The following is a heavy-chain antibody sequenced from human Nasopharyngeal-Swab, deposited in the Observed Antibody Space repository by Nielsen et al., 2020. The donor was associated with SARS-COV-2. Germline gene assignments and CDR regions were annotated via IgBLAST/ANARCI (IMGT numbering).Heavy chain of an antibody. CDR2: MNPNSGNT. V-gene: IGHV1-8*01. Sequence: ASVKVSCKASGYTFTSYDINWVRQATGQGLEWMGWMNPNSGNTGYAQKFQGRVTMTRNTSISTAYMELSSLRSEDTAVYYCAAAKAARQGYYYYGMDVWGRGTTVTVSS. CDR1: GYTFTSYD. CDR3: AAAKAARQGYYYYGMDV. J-gene: IGHJ6*02. D-gene: IGHD6-6*01.